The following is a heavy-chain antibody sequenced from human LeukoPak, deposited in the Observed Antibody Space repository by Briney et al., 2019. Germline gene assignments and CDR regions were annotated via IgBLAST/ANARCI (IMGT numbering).Heavy chain of an antibody. CDR1: GLTFSSYA. D-gene: IGHD6-19*01. Sequence: GGSLRLSCVASGLTFSSYAMRWVRQAPGKGLEWVAVISYDGSNKYYADSVKGRFTISRDNSKNTLYLQMNSLRAEDTAVYYCAKDSVAGPLSPDYWGQGTLVTVSS. CDR2: ISYDGSNK. V-gene: IGHV3-30*18. J-gene: IGHJ4*02. CDR3: AKDSVAGPLSPDY.